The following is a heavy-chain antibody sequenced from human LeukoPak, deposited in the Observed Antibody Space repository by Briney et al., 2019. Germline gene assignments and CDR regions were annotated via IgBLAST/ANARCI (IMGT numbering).Heavy chain of an antibody. CDR3: ARDVENYYDFWSGQTGAFDI. J-gene: IGHJ3*02. CDR1: GFTLRSYA. Sequence: PGRSLRLFCAASGFTLRSYALQWVRQAPARGLEGVAVIPYDGSNKYYADSVKGRFTISRVNSKNTLYLQMNSLRAEDTAVYYCARDVENYYDFWSGQTGAFDIWGQGTMVTVSS. D-gene: IGHD3-3*01. CDR2: IPYDGSNK. V-gene: IGHV3-30-3*01.